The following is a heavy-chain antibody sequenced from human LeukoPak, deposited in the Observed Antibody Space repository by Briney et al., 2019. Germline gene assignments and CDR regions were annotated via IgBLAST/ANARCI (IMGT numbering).Heavy chain of an antibody. J-gene: IGHJ4*02. CDR2: IKQDGSEK. V-gene: IGHV3-7*01. Sequence: GGSLRLSCAASGFTFSAHSMHWVRQPPGKGLEWVANIKQDGSEKYYVDSVKGRFTISRDNSKNTLYLQMNSLRAEDTAVYYCARDQGYSYGHSFDYWGQGTLVTVSS. CDR3: ARDQGYSYGHSFDY. D-gene: IGHD5-18*01. CDR1: GFTFSAHS.